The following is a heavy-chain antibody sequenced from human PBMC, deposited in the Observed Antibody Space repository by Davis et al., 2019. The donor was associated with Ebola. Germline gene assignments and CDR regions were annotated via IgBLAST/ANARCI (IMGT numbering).Heavy chain of an antibody. V-gene: IGHV3-23*01. J-gene: IGHJ4*02. CDR2: ISGSGSST. CDR3: ARHDYGDSHFDY. Sequence: GESLKISCAASGFTFSSYAMSWVRQAPGKGLEWVSAISGSGSSTYYADSVKGRFTISRDNSKNTLYLQMNSLRAEDTAVYYCARHDYGDSHFDYWGQGTLVTVSS. CDR1: GFTFSSYA. D-gene: IGHD4-17*01.